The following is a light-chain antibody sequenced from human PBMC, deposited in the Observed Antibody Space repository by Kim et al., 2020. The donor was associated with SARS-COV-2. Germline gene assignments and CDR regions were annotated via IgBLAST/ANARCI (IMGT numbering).Light chain of an antibody. Sequence: DIQMTQSPSSLSASLGHRVIITCRASQSISNYLNWYQQRPGKAPKLLIYGASSLQSGVPSRFSGGGSGTEFTLTISSLQAEDFATYYCQKSFSSPPYTFGQGNKLEI. CDR1: QSISNY. V-gene: IGKV1-39*01. CDR3: QKSFSSPPYT. J-gene: IGKJ2*01. CDR2: GAS.